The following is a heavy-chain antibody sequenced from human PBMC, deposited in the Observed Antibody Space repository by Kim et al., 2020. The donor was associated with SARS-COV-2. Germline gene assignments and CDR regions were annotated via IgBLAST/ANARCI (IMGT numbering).Heavy chain of an antibody. CDR1: GFTFSSYS. J-gene: IGHJ5*02. D-gene: IGHD6-6*01. CDR2: ISSSSSYI. V-gene: IGHV3-21*01. Sequence: GGSLRLSCAASGFTFSSYSMNWVRQAPGKGLEWVSSISSSSSYIYYADSVKGRFTISRDNAKNSLYLQMNSLRAEDTAVYYCARVYSSSGWFDPWGQGTLVTVSS. CDR3: ARVYSSSGWFDP.